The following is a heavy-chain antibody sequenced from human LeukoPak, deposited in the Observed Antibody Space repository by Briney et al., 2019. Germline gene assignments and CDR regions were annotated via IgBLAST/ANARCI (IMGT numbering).Heavy chain of an antibody. CDR3: AKVSTRSGWNHHY. CDR1: GFTFSGYA. D-gene: IGHD6-19*01. Sequence: PGGSLRLSCAASGFTFSGYAMSWVRQAPGKGLEWVSAISGSGGSTYYADSVKGRFTISRDSAKNTLYLQMNSLRAEDTAVYYCAKVSTRSGWNHHYWGQGTLVPVSS. V-gene: IGHV3-23*01. CDR2: ISGSGGST. J-gene: IGHJ4*02.